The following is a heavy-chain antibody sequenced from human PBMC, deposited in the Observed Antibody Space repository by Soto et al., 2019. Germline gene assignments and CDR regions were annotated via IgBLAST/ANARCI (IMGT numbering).Heavy chain of an antibody. Sequence: GGSLRLSCSASGFTFSSYAMHWVRQAPGKGLEYVSAISSNGGSTYYADSVKGRFTISRDNSKNTLYLQMSSLRAEDTAVYYCVKGSTYPSYCYYGMDVWGQGTTVPVYS. CDR2: ISSNGGST. CDR1: GFTFSSYA. V-gene: IGHV3-64D*06. CDR3: VKGSTYPSYCYYGMDV. J-gene: IGHJ6*02.